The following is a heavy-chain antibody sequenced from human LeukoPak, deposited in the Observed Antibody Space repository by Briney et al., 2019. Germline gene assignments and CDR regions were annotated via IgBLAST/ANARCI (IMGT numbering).Heavy chain of an antibody. CDR2: IIPILGIA. J-gene: IGHJ4*02. V-gene: IGHV1-69*04. CDR3: AREPNDYGDYFYHH. D-gene: IGHD4-17*01. CDR1: GGTFSSYA. Sequence: SVKVSCKASGGTFSSYAIRWVRQAPGQGLEWMGRIIPILGIANYAQKFQGRVTITADKSTSTAYMELSSLRSEDTAVYYCAREPNDYGDYFYHHWGQGTLVTVSS.